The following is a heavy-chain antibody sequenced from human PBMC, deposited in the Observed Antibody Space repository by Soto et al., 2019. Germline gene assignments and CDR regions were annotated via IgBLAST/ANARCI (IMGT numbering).Heavy chain of an antibody. V-gene: IGHV3-23*01. CDR3: AKDPPFLEWLIYKVPNDY. D-gene: IGHD3-3*01. CDR2: ISGSGGST. Sequence: PGGSLRLSCAASGFTFSSYAMSWVRQAPGKGLELVSAISGSGGSTYYADSVKGRFAISRDNSKNTLYLQMNSLRAEDTAVYYCAKDPPFLEWLIYKVPNDYWGQGTLVTVSS. CDR1: GFTFSSYA. J-gene: IGHJ4*02.